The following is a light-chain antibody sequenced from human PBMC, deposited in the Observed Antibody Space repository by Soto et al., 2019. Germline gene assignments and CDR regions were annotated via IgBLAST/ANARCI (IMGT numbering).Light chain of an antibody. J-gene: IGKJ4*01. CDR2: AAS. CDR3: QKYDDAPLT. V-gene: IGKV1-27*01. Sequence: DIKMTQSPSSLSASVGDRVTITCRAGQDINIYLAWYQQKPGKVPKLLISAASTLQSGVPSRFSGSGSGTDFTLTIRSLQPEDVATYYCQKYDDAPLTFGGGTKVEIK. CDR1: QDINIY.